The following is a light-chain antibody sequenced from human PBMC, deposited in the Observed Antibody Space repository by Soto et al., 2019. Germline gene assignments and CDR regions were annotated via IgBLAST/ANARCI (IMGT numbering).Light chain of an antibody. J-gene: IGKJ1*01. CDR1: QSVSSAY. Sequence: IVLTQSPGTLSLSPGARATLSCRASQSVSSAYLAWYQQKPGQAPRLLIYNVSRRATGIPDRFSGSGSGTDLTITVSRLEPEDFEVYDGQQYGASPETFGQGTKVDIK. CDR2: NVS. CDR3: QQYGASPET. V-gene: IGKV3-20*01.